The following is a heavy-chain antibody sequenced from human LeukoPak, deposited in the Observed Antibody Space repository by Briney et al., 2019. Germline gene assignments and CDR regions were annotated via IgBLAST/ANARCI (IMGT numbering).Heavy chain of an antibody. CDR2: ISGSGGST. V-gene: IGHV3-23*01. CDR1: GFTFRSYA. J-gene: IGHJ4*02. Sequence: GGSLRLSCAASGFTFRSYAMSWVRQAPWKGLEWVSAISGSGGSTYYADSVKGRFTISRDNSKNTLYLQMNSLRAEDTAVYYCAKDRWPDLLPPDYWGQGTLVTVSS. CDR3: AKDRWPDLLPPDY. D-gene: IGHD1-14*01.